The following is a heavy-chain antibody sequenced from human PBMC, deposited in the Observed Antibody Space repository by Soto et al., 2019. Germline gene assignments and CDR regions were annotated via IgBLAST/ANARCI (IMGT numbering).Heavy chain of an antibody. D-gene: IGHD3-16*01. Sequence: EVQLVESGGGLVQPGGSLRLSCAASGFTFSDHYLDWVRQAPGKGLEWVGRIRNKANSYVTEYAASVKGRFTISRDDSKNSLYLQINSLKTEDTALYYCARVRLRDLYIKFFDLWGRGTLVTVSS. V-gene: IGHV3-72*01. CDR1: GFTFSDHY. J-gene: IGHJ2*01. CDR2: IRNKANSYVT. CDR3: ARVRLRDLYIKFFDL.